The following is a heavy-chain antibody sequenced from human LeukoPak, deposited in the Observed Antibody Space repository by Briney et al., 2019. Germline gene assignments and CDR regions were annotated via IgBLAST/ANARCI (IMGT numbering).Heavy chain of an antibody. CDR3: ARDRGVAAAGTHWFDP. Sequence: ASAKVSCKASGYTFTSYGISWVRQAPGQGLEWMGWISAYNGNTNYAQKLQGRVTMTTDTSTSTAYMELRSLRSDDTAVYYCARDRGVAAAGTHWFDPWGQGTLVTVSS. D-gene: IGHD6-13*01. J-gene: IGHJ5*02. V-gene: IGHV1-18*01. CDR1: GYTFTSYG. CDR2: ISAYNGNT.